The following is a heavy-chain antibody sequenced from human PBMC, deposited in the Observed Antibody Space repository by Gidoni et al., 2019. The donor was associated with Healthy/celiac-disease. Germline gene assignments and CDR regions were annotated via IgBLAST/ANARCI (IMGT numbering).Heavy chain of an antibody. CDR1: GFTGSRNY. D-gene: IGHD3-3*01. Sequence: EVQLVETGGGLLQPGGSLRLSCSASGFTGSRNYLSWVRQAPGKGLEWVSVIYSGGSTYYADSVKGRFTISRDNSKNTLYLQMNSRRAEDTAVYYCARAVNYDFWSGYAVYFDYWGQGTLVTVSS. J-gene: IGHJ4*02. CDR2: IYSGGST. V-gene: IGHV3-53*02. CDR3: ARAVNYDFWSGYAVYFDY.